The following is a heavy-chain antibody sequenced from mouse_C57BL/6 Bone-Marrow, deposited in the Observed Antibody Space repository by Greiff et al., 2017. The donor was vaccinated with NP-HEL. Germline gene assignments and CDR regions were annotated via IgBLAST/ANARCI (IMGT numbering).Heavy chain of an antibody. CDR2: IYPRSGNT. D-gene: IGHD1-1*01. CDR1: GYTFTSYG. Sequence: VQLQESGAELARPGASVKLSCKASGYTFTSYGISWVKQRTGQGLEWIGEIYPRSGNTYYNEKFKGKATLTADKSSSTAYMELRSLTSEDSAVYFCARNYGSYYFDYWGQGTTLTVSS. V-gene: IGHV1-81*01. J-gene: IGHJ2*01. CDR3: ARNYGSYYFDY.